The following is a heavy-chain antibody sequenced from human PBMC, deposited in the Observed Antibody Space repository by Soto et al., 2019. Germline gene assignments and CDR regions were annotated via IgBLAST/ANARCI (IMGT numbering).Heavy chain of an antibody. CDR2: IYRSGST. CDR1: SGSISTSNW. J-gene: IGHJ6*03. CDR3: ARGNRDYYNYMDV. V-gene: IGHV4-4*02. D-gene: IGHD3-10*01. Sequence: QVQLQESGPGLVKPSGTLSLTCAVSSGSISTSNWWSWVRQPPGKGLEWIGEIYRSGSTNYNPSRKSRITISVDKSKNQFALKLSSVTAAATAVYYCARGNRDYYNYMDVWGKGTTVTVSS.